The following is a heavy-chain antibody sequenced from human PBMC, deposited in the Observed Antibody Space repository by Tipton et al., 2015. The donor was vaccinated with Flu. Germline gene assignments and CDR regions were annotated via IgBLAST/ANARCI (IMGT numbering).Heavy chain of an antibody. CDR2: INWKGNSE. J-gene: IGHJ4*02. Sequence: QLVQSGGGWVQPGRSLTLSCAASGFTFDDYPLHWVRQVPGKGLEWVSSINWKGNSEFYADSVKGRFAISRDNAKNSLYLQMNSLRAEDTAVYYCARPANLLGGNQVPSGYWGQGTLVTVSS. V-gene: IGHV3-9*01. CDR3: ARPANLLGGNQVPSGY. D-gene: IGHD4-23*01. CDR1: GFTFDDYP.